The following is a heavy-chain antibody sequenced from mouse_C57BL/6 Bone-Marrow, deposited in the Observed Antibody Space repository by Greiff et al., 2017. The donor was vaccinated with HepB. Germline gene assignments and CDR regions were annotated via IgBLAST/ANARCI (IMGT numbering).Heavy chain of an antibody. CDR1: GYTFTSYW. CDR2: IHPSDSDT. V-gene: IGHV1-74*01. Sequence: QVQLKQPGAELVKPGASVKVSCKASGYTFTSYWMHWVKQRPGQGLEWIGRIHPSDSDTNYNQKFKGKATLTVDKSSSTAYMQLSSLTSEDSAVYYCAIIASNYRFFAYWGQGTLVTVSA. CDR3: AIIASNYRFFAY. J-gene: IGHJ3*01. D-gene: IGHD2-5*01.